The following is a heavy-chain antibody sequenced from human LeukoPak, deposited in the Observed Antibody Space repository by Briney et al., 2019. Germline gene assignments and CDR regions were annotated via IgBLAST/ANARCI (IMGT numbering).Heavy chain of an antibody. V-gene: IGHV4-31*03. Sequence: SETLSLTCTVSGGSISSGGYYWSWIRQHPGKGLECIGYIYYSGSTYYNPSLKSRVTISVDTSKNQFSLKLSSVTAADTAVYYCARVQKYYYYGMDVWGQGTTVTVSS. D-gene: IGHD4-11*01. CDR3: ARVQKYYYYGMDV. J-gene: IGHJ6*02. CDR1: GGSISSGGYY. CDR2: IYYSGST.